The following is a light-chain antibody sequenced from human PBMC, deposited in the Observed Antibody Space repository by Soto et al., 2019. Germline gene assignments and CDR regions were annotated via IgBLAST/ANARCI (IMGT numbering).Light chain of an antibody. CDR1: QTIRANE. V-gene: IGKV3-20*01. CDR3: QDYGTSAPWT. CDR2: RGS. Sequence: VLTQSPGTLSLPPRQRTTLSCRASQTIRANELAWYQQKPGQTPRLLIYRGSSRAPGIPDRFSGRGSGTEFTLTISRLGAEDFAVYYCQDYGTSAPWTFGQGT. J-gene: IGKJ1*01.